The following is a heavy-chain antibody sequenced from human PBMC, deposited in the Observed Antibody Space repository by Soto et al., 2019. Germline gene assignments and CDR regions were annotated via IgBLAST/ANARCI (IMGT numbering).Heavy chain of an antibody. J-gene: IGHJ4*02. CDR2: INQDGSEK. CDR1: GFTFRSFW. V-gene: IGHV3-7*03. D-gene: IGHD3-16*01. CDR3: AGRLTTAANLDY. Sequence: GGSLRLSCAASGFTFRSFWMSWVRQAPGKGLEWVANINQDGSEKQYVESVRGRFTISRDNSKNTLYLQMDSLRAEDTAIYYCAGRLTTAANLDYWGRGTLVTVSS.